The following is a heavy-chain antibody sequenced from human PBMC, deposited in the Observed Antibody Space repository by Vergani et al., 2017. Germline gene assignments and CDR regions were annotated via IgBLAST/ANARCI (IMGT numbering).Heavy chain of an antibody. CDR1: GFTFSSYD. D-gene: IGHD3-22*01. CDR2: IGTAGDT. V-gene: IGHV3-13*01. CDR3: AKDLERYYDSDY. Sequence: VQLVESGGGLVQPGGSLRLSCAASGFTFSSYDMHWVRQATGKGLEWVSAIGTAGDTYYPGSVKGRFTISRDNSKNTLYLQMNSLRAEDTAVYYCAKDLERYYDSDYWGQGTLVTVSS. J-gene: IGHJ4*02.